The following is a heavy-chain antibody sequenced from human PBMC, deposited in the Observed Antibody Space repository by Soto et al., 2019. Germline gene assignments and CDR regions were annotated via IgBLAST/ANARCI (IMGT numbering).Heavy chain of an antibody. Sequence: SETLSLTCAVSGGSISSSNWWSWVRQPPGKGLEWIGEIYHSGNTNYNPSLKSRVTISVDKSKNQFSLKLSSVTAADTAVYYCARVKKGYYYDSSGYYYFDYWGQGTLVTVSS. D-gene: IGHD3-22*01. J-gene: IGHJ4*02. CDR3: ARVKKGYYYDSSGYYYFDY. CDR2: IYHSGNT. V-gene: IGHV4-4*02. CDR1: GGSISSSNW.